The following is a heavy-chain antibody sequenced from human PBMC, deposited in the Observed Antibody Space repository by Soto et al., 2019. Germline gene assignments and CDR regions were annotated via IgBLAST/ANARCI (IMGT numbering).Heavy chain of an antibody. Sequence: GGSLRHSCAASGFTFSSYWMSWVRQAPGKGLEWVANIKQDGSEKYYVDSVKGRFTISRDNAKNSLYLQMNSLRAEDTAVYYCAREETPIDFGVAGDAFDIWGQGTMVTVSS. CDR3: AREETPIDFGVAGDAFDI. CDR1: GFTFSSYW. J-gene: IGHJ3*02. V-gene: IGHV3-7*01. D-gene: IGHD3-3*01. CDR2: IKQDGSEK.